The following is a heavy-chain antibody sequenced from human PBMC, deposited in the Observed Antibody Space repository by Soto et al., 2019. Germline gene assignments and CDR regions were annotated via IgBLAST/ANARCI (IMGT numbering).Heavy chain of an antibody. CDR2: ISFDGSKT. D-gene: IGHD3-3*01. CDR3: AKDHRNLGVGSDL. Sequence: GGPLRLSCAASGFNVNSIYMSWVRQAPGKGLEWVAFISFDGSKTVYGDSVKGRFTVSRDNSKRTMYLEVDSLIPADTAMYYCAKDHRNLGVGSDLWGPGTLVTVSS. V-gene: IGHV3-30*02. CDR1: GFNVNSIY. J-gene: IGHJ5*02.